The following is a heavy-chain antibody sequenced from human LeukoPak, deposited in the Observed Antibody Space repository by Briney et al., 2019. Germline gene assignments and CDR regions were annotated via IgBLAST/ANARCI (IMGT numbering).Heavy chain of an antibody. CDR2: ISSSSSSI. D-gene: IGHD6-6*01. CDR3: ARGGGEYSSSPNWFDP. CDR1: GFTFSSYS. J-gene: IGHJ5*02. V-gene: IGHV3-48*04. Sequence: PGGSLRLSCAASGFTFSSYSMNWVRQAPGKGLEWVSYISSSSSSIFYADSVKGRFTISRDNAKNSLYLQMKSLRAEDTAVYYCARGGGEYSSSPNWFDPWGQGTLVTVSS.